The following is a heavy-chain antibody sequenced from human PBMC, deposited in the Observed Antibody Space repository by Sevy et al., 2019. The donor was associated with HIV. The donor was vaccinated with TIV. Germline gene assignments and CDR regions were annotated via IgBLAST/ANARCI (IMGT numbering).Heavy chain of an antibody. D-gene: IGHD3-10*01. J-gene: IGHJ4*02. CDR2: IKQDGIEK. Sequence: GGSLRLSCVASGFTCSNNWMTWVRQAPGKGLQWVANIKQDGIEKYFVDSMKGRFTISRDNAKNSLYLQMSSLRVEDTAVYYCARGIFGSGSRLGLGYWGQGTLVTVSS. CDR1: GFTCSNNW. V-gene: IGHV3-7*01. CDR3: ARGIFGSGSRLGLGY.